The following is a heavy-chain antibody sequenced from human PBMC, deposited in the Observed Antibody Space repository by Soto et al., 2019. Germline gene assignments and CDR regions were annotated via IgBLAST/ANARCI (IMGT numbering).Heavy chain of an antibody. D-gene: IGHD3-3*01. CDR3: ARESGGEYYDFWSGYPNWFDL. J-gene: IGHJ5*01. V-gene: IGHV3-33*01. CDR1: GCTFSSYG. Sequence: PVRLMRLSCAASGCTFSSYGGRWVRQEPGKGLEWVAVIWYDGSNKYYADSVKGRFTISRDNSKNTLYLQMNSLRAEDTAVYYCARESGGEYYDFWSGYPNWFDLWGQGPLVTVSS. CDR2: IWYDGSNK.